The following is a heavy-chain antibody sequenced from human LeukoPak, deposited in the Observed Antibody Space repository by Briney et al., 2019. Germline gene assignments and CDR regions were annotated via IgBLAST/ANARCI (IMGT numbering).Heavy chain of an antibody. Sequence: SETLSLTCTVSGGSISSSSYYWGWIRQPPGKGLEWIGSIYYSGSTYYNPSLKSRVTISVDTSKNQFSLKLSSVTAADTAVYYCARDGYCSSTSCYQESAFDIWGQGTMVTVSS. CDR2: IYYSGST. D-gene: IGHD2-2*03. CDR3: ARDGYCSSTSCYQESAFDI. CDR1: GGSISSSSYY. V-gene: IGHV4-39*02. J-gene: IGHJ3*02.